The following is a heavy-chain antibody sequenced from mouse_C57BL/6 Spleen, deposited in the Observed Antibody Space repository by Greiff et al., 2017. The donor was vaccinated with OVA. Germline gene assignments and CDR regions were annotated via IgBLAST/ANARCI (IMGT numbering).Heavy chain of an antibody. V-gene: IGHV1-15*01. D-gene: IGHD2-1*01. J-gene: IGHJ4*01. CDR1: GYTFTDYE. CDR2: IDPETGGT. CDR3: TGIYYCNYDYDALDY. Sequence: QVQLQQSGAELVRPGASVTLSCKASGYTFTDYEMHWVKQTPVHGLEWIGAIDPETGGTAYNQKFKGKAILTADKSSSTAYMALRSLTSEDSAGYYGTGIYYCNYDYDALDYWGQGTSVTVSA.